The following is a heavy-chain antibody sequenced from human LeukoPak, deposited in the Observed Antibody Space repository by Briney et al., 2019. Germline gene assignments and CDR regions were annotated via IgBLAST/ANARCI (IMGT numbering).Heavy chain of an antibody. CDR2: ISSSGGYI. D-gene: IGHD6-13*01. CDR3: ARDSEQQLLLGPYYYYGLDV. CDR1: GFTFSSYT. J-gene: IGHJ6*02. Sequence: GGSLSLSCAASGFTFSSYTMNWGRPAPGKGLGWVSSISSSGGYIHYADSVKGRFTISRDNAKNSLSLQMNSLRAEDTAVYYCARDSEQQLLLGPYYYYGLDVWGQGTTVTVSS. V-gene: IGHV3-21*01.